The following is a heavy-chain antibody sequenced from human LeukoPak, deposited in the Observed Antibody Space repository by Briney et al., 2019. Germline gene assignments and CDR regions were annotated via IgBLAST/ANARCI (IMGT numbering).Heavy chain of an antibody. D-gene: IGHD6-13*01. V-gene: IGHV1-24*01. CDR1: GYTLTELS. CDR3: ATVEHQLARWYYFDY. J-gene: IGHJ4*02. Sequence: ASVKVSCKVSGYTLTELSMHWVRQAPGKGLEWMGGFDPEDGETIYAQKFQGRVTMTEDTSTDTAYMELSSLRSEDTAVYYWATVEHQLARWYYFDYWGQGTLGTVSP. CDR2: FDPEDGET.